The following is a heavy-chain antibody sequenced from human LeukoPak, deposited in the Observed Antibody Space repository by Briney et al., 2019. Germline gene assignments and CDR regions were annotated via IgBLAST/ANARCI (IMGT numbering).Heavy chain of an antibody. D-gene: IGHD1-26*01. CDR1: GFTFSSYA. J-gene: IGHJ6*04. Sequence: GGSLRLSCAASGFTFSSYAMSWVRQAPGKGLEWVSAITGSGGSTYYADSVKGRFTISRDNSKNTLYLQMNSLRAKDTAVFYCAKDLGPLYSGRSGWGKGTTVTVSS. CDR3: AKDLGPLYSGRSG. V-gene: IGHV3-23*01. CDR2: ITGSGGST.